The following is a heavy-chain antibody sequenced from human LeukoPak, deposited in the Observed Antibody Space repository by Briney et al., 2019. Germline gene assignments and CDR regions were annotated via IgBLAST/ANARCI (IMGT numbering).Heavy chain of an antibody. V-gene: IGHV4-39*07. CDR3: AGKYCSSTSCYILDFDY. CDR1: GGSISSSSYY. D-gene: IGHD2-2*01. J-gene: IGHJ4*02. Sequence: SETLSLTCTVSGGSISSSSYYWGWIRQPPGKGLEWIGSIYYSGSTYHNPSLKSRVTISVDTSKNQFSLKLSSVTAADTAVYYCAGKYCSSTSCYILDFDYWGQGTLVTVSS. CDR2: IYYSGST.